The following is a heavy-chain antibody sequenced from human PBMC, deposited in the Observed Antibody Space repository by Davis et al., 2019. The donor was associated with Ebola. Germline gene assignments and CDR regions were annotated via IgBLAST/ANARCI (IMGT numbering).Heavy chain of an antibody. D-gene: IGHD6-19*01. CDR1: GFTFSSAS. CDR2: IKQDGSEK. J-gene: IGHJ6*02. CDR3: ARDVLGLYGMDL. Sequence: PGGSLRLSCAASGFTFSSASMTWVRQAPGKGLEWVANIKQDGSEKNYVDSVRGRFIISGDNAKNSLYLQMNSLRAEDTAVYYCARDVLGLYGMDLWGQGTTVTVSS. V-gene: IGHV3-7*03.